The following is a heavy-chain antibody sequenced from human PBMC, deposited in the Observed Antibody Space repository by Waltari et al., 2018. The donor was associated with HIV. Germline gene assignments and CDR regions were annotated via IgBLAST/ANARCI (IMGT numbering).Heavy chain of an antibody. V-gene: IGHV3-11*01. CDR2: ISSSGSTI. J-gene: IGHJ6*02. CDR3: ARDVSPELYYYYGMDV. CDR1: GFTFNDYY. D-gene: IGHD1-7*01. Sequence: QVQLVESGGGLVKPGGSLRLSCAASGFTFNDYYMSWIRQAPGKGLEWVSYISSSGSTIYYADSLKGRFTISRDNAKNSLYLQMNSLRAEDTAVYYCARDVSPELYYYYGMDVWGQGTTVTVSS.